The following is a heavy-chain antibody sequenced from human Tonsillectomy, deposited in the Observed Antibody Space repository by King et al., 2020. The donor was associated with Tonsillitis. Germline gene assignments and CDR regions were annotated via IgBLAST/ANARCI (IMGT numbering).Heavy chain of an antibody. CDR2: IWSDGSNK. D-gene: IGHD2-8*01. V-gene: IGHV3-33*01. CDR1: GFTFSSYG. J-gene: IGHJ4*02. Sequence: VQLVESGGGVVQPGRSLRLSCAASGFTFSSYGMHWVRQAPGKGLEWVAVIWSDGSNKYYAASVKGRFTISRDNSKNTLYLQMNSLRAEDTAVYYCARGGCTNGVCYLDYWGQGTLVTVSS. CDR3: ARGGCTNGVCYLDY.